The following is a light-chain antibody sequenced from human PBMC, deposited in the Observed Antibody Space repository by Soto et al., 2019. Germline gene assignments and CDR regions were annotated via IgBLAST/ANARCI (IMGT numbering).Light chain of an antibody. CDR2: DVN. Sequence: SVLTQPASLSGSPGQSITISCTGTSSDVGSYNYVSWYQQHPGKVPKLMIYDVNSRPSGVSTRFSGSKSGNTASLTISGLQAEDEADYYCRSFTHNILVVFGG. CDR3: RSFTHNILVV. V-gene: IGLV2-14*01. J-gene: IGLJ2*01. CDR1: SSDVGSYNY.